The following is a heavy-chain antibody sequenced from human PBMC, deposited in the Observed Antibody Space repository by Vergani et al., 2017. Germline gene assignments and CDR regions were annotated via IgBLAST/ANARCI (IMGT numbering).Heavy chain of an antibody. CDR2: IHYDGSNK. CDR3: AKRGHSGYDSVAFDS. Sequence: QVQLVESGGGVVQPGGSLRLSCAASGFTFNIYGMHWVRQAPGKGPEWVSFIHYDGSNKYYLDSVKGRFTISRDNSNNTLYLEMNSLRAEDTAVYYCAKRGHSGYDSVAFDSWGQGTLVIVSS. CDR1: GFTFNIYG. J-gene: IGHJ4*02. D-gene: IGHD5-12*01. V-gene: IGHV3-30*02.